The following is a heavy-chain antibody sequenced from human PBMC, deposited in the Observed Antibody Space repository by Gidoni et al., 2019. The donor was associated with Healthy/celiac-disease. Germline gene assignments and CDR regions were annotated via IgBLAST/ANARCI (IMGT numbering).Heavy chain of an antibody. J-gene: IGHJ6*02. CDR2: IYTRGST. D-gene: IGHD3-10*01. Sequence: QVQLQESGPGLVKPSQTLSLTCTASGGSLSTGRYYCSWIRQPAGTGLEWIGRIYTRGSTNYNPSLKSRVTISVDTSKNQFSLKLSSVTAADTAVYYCARDPVLLWFGELLYSPYGMDVWGQGTTVTVSS. V-gene: IGHV4-61*02. CDR3: ARDPVLLWFGELLYSPYGMDV. CDR1: GGSLSTGRYY.